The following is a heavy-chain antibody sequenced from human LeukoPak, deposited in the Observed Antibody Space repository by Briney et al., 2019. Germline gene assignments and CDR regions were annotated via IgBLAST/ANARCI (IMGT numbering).Heavy chain of an antibody. Sequence: GGSLRLSCAASGFTFSPYWMHWVRQAPGKGLVWISRVNGGGTSTSYADSVKGRFTISRDNAKNTVYLQMDSLRAEDTAVYYCGRDTSYGMDVWGQGTTVTVSS. V-gene: IGHV3-74*01. CDR1: GFTFSPYW. J-gene: IGHJ6*02. CDR2: VNGGGTST. CDR3: GRDTSYGMDV.